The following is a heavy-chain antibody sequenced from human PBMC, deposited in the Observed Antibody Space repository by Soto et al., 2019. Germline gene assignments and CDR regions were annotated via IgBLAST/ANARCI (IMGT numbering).Heavy chain of an antibody. CDR2: IYYSGST. CDR3: LGYYYDSSGYTFDY. J-gene: IGHJ4*02. CDR1: GGSISSSSYY. Sequence: PSETLSLTCTVSGGSISSSSYYWGWIRQPPGKGVGLIGSIYYSGSTYYNPSLKSLVTISVDTSKNQFTLKLSSENAADKVVYYCLGYYYDSSGYTFDYWGQGTLVTVSS. V-gene: IGHV4-39*01. D-gene: IGHD3-22*01.